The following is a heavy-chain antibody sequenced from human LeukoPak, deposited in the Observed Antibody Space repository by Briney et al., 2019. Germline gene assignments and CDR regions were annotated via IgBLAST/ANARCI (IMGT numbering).Heavy chain of an antibody. CDR2: ISAGSTYT. CDR1: GFNFGPYY. CDR3: AREFYGQFDS. D-gene: IGHD4-17*01. V-gene: IGHV3-11*06. J-gene: IGHJ4*02. Sequence: GGSLRLSCAASGFNFGPYYMAWIRQAPGTGLAWVSSISAGSTYTHYADSVEGRFTISRDDAQSSVFLLINNLRAEDTGFHYCAREFYGQFDSWGQGTLVTVSS.